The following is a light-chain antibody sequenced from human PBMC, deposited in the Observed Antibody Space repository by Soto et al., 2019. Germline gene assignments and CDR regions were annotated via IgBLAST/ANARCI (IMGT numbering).Light chain of an antibody. CDR2: GAS. Sequence: EIVLTQSPGTLSLSPGERATLSCRASQSVSSSLAWYQQKPGQAPRLLIYGASTRATGIPARFSGSESGTEFTLTVSSLQSEDFAVYYCQQYNNWPITFGQGTRLEIK. V-gene: IGKV3-15*01. CDR1: QSVSSS. CDR3: QQYNNWPIT. J-gene: IGKJ5*01.